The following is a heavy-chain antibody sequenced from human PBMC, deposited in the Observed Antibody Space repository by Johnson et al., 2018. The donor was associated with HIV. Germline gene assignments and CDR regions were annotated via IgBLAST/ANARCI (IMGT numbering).Heavy chain of an antibody. D-gene: IGHD6-19*01. CDR1: EFTFSRFA. Sequence: QVQLVESGGGVVRPGRSLRLSCAACEFTFSRFAMHWVRQAPGKGLEWVAVISYDGNNKYYTDSVKGRFTISRDNSKNTLYLQMNSLRAEDTAVYYCAREPGLVAAFDIWGQGTMVTVSS. V-gene: IGHV3-30-3*01. J-gene: IGHJ3*02. CDR3: AREPGLVAAFDI. CDR2: ISYDGNNK.